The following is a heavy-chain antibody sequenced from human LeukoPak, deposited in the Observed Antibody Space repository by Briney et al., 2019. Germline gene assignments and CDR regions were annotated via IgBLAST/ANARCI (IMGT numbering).Heavy chain of an antibody. V-gene: IGHV4-59*08. CDR3: STHVLFDSEDYSYWFDP. CDR1: GASINSYW. CDR2: IHHSGGT. J-gene: IGHJ5*02. Sequence: SETLSLTCSVSGASINSYWWSWLGQPPGRGLEWLAYIHHSGGTNHHPSLNRPVTLYPDTSKNQASLMLTSVTAADTAIYFCSTHVLFDSEDYSYWFDPWGQGALVTVSS. D-gene: IGHD5/OR15-5a*01.